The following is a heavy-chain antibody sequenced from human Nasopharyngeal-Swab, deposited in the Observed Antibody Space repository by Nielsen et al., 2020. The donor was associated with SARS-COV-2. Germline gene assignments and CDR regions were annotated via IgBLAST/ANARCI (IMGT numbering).Heavy chain of an antibody. D-gene: IGHD6-13*01. CDR1: GFTFRDFW. Sequence: GGSLRLSCAASGFTFRDFWMTWVRQAPGKGLKFVASIKPDGGETFYVDSVKGRFTLSRDNAKNSLFLQLNSLRAEDTAVYYCARGIIAAAEDWGQGTLVTVSS. J-gene: IGHJ4*02. CDR2: IKPDGGET. V-gene: IGHV3-7*04. CDR3: ARGIIAAAED.